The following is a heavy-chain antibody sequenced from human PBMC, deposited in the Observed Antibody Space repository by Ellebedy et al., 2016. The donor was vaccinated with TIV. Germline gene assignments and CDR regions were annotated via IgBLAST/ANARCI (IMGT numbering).Heavy chain of an antibody. CDR1: GFVFSAYS. CDR2: ITGNSHIT. D-gene: IGHD3-10*01. Sequence: GGSLRLSCAASGFVFSAYSMSWVRQTPGQGLEWLSYITGNSHITDYAASVKGRFTISRDNSKNTLYLQMNSLRAEDTAVYYCAKDRGNYGGAPYNGMDIWGQGTTVTVSS. V-gene: IGHV3-48*04. CDR3: AKDRGNYGGAPYNGMDI. J-gene: IGHJ6*02.